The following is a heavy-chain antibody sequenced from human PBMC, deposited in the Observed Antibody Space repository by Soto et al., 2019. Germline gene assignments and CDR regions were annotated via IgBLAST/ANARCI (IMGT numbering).Heavy chain of an antibody. D-gene: IGHD3-16*01. CDR1: GLIFSSDA. V-gene: IGHV3-23*01. Sequence: PGGSLRLSCSASGLIFSSDAMSWVRQAPGKGLEWVSAISGSGASTYYADSVKGRFTFSRDNSKNTLYLQMNRLIAGDSAVYYCAKDGGCASAFDIWGNGTMVT. J-gene: IGHJ3*02. CDR2: ISGSGAST. CDR3: AKDGGCASAFDI.